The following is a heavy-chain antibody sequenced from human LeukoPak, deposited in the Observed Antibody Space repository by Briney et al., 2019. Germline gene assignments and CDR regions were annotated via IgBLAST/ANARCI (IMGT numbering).Heavy chain of an antibody. D-gene: IGHD6-6*01. CDR3: AKERPGWQLGDFDY. V-gene: IGHV3-23*01. J-gene: IGHJ4*02. CDR1: GFTFSNYA. Sequence: PGGSLRLSCGASGFTFSNYAMSWVRQAPGKGLEWVSGISANGGSTYYADSEKGRFTISRDNSKNTLYLQMNSLRAEDTAVYYCAKERPGWQLGDFDYWGQGTLVGVSS. CDR2: ISANGGST.